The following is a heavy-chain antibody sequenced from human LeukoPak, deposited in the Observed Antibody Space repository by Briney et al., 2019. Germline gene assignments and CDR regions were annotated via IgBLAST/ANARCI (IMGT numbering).Heavy chain of an antibody. D-gene: IGHD3-22*01. CDR2: FDPEKGET. CDR1: GYTLTELF. J-gene: IGHJ4*02. V-gene: IGHV1-24*01. CDR3: ATEDYYDSSGYYNDY. Sequence: ASVKVSCKVSGYTLTELFMHWVRQAPGKGFEWMGRFDPEKGETIYAQKFQGRVTMTEDTSTDTAYMELSSLRSEDTAVYYCATEDYYDSSGYYNDYWGQGTLVTVSS.